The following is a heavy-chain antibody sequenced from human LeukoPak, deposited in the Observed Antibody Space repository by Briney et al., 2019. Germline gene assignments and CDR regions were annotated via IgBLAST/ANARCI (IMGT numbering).Heavy chain of an antibody. CDR1: GFTFNSFA. J-gene: IGHJ6*02. CDR2: VYSDGST. V-gene: IGHV3-53*01. Sequence: PGGSLRLSCAASGFTFNSFAMSWVRQAPGKGLEWVSSVYSDGSTYYAESVKGRFTISRDKTKDTLYLQMNSLRGVDTAVYYCARSPPFYGMDVWGQGTTVTVSS. CDR3: ARSPPFYGMDV.